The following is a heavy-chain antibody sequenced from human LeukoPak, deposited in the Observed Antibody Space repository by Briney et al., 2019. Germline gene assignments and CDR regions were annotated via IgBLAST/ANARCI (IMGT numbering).Heavy chain of an antibody. CDR1: GYTFTHYG. Sequence: PAGGSLRLSCVISGYTFTHYGFHWVRQAPGKALEWVAYISYNGNNKYEDSVKGRFTISRDNSKSTLHLQMNGLRAEDTAVYYCAKGDIYYYDSSGYPGDYWGQGTLVTVSS. V-gene: IGHV3-30*18. J-gene: IGHJ4*02. CDR3: AKGDIYYYDSSGYPGDY. CDR2: ISYNGNNK. D-gene: IGHD3-22*01.